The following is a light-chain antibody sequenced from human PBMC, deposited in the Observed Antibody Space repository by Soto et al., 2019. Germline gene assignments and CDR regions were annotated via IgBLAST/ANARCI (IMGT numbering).Light chain of an antibody. CDR3: QQYNTYPPT. CDR2: KAS. CDR1: QSISSW. J-gene: IGKJ3*01. V-gene: IGKV1-5*03. Sequence: DIQMTQSPSTLSASVGERVTITCRASQSISSWLAWYQQKPGKAPNLLIYKASSLQGGVPSRFSGSGSGTEFSLTISSLQPDDRATYFCQQYNTYPPTFGPGTQVDIK.